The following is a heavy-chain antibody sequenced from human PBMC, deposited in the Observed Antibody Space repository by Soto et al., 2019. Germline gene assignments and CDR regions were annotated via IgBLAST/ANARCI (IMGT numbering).Heavy chain of an antibody. Sequence: PGGSLRLSCAASGFTFSSYAMSWVRQAQRKGLEWVSAISGSGGSTYYADSVKGRFSNSRDNSKNTLYLQMNSLRAEDTAVYYCANPSAYYYDSSGYVWGQGTLVTVSS. J-gene: IGHJ4*02. CDR3: ANPSAYYYDSSGYV. CDR1: GFTFSSYA. V-gene: IGHV3-23*01. CDR2: ISGSGGST. D-gene: IGHD3-22*01.